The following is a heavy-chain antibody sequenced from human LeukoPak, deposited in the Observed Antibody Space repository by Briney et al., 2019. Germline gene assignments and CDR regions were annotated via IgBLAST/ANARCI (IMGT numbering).Heavy chain of an antibody. J-gene: IGHJ4*02. CDR3: AREPTSDYYDSSGYYKTHYLDY. Sequence: GGSLRLSCAASGFTFSSYGMHWVRQAPGKGLEWVAVIWYDGSNKYYADSVKGRFTISRDNSKNTLYLQMNSLRAEDTAVYYCAREPTSDYYDSSGYYKTHYLDYWGQGTLVTVSS. D-gene: IGHD3-22*01. V-gene: IGHV3-33*01. CDR1: GFTFSSYG. CDR2: IWYDGSNK.